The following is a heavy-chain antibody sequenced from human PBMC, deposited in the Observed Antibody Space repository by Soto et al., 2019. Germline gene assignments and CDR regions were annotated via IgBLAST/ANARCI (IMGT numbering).Heavy chain of an antibody. J-gene: IGHJ6*02. CDR3: ARLNGYCVSTNCRGYYGMDV. CDR1: GGSISSSNYY. V-gene: IGHV4-39*01. CDR2: IHYTGST. D-gene: IGHD2-2*03. Sequence: SETLSLTCTVSGGSISSSNYYRAWIRQPPGKGLEWIGSIHYTGSTYYNPSLKSRVTISVDTSKNQFSLKLTSVSAADAAVYYCARLNGYCVSTNCRGYYGMDVWGQGTTVTVSS.